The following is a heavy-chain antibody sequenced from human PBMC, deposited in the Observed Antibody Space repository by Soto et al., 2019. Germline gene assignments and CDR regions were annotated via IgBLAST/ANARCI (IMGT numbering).Heavy chain of an antibody. D-gene: IGHD2-21*02. CDR3: ARRRVATNPHSFDY. V-gene: IGHV2-5*02. CDR1: GFSLTTNGVV. J-gene: IGHJ4*02. CDR2: IYYDNSK. Sequence: QITLKESGPTLVKPTQTLTLTCTFSGFSLTTNGVVLGWIRQPPGKALEWLALIYYDNSKRYSPSLRSRLTLTRDTSKNQVVLTMTTMDPVDTATYYCARRRVATNPHSFDYWGQGTLVTVSS.